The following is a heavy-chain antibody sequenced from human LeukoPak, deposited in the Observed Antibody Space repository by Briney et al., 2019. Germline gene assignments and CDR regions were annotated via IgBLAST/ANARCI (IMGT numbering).Heavy chain of an antibody. V-gene: IGHV3-74*01. J-gene: IGHJ4*02. CDR2: INSDGSST. D-gene: IGHD4-17*01. Sequence: HPGGSLRLSCAASGFTFSSYAMSWVRQAPGKGLEWVSRINSDGSSTSYADSVKGRFTISRDNAKNTLYLQMNSLRAEDTAVYYCARGRYGDFDYWGQGTLVTVSS. CDR3: ARGRYGDFDY. CDR1: GFTFSSYA.